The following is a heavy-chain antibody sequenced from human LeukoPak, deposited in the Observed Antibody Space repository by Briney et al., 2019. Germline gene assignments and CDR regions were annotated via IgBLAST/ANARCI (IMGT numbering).Heavy chain of an antibody. V-gene: IGHV3-23*01. Sequence: PGGSLRLSCAASGFTFGNYAMSWVRRAPGKGLKWVSGISGGGGSTYYADSVKGRFTISRDNSRNTLYLQMNSLRAEDTAVYYCAKDPWGIAVANTNGWFDPWGQRTLVTVSS. CDR3: AKDPWGIAVANTNGWFDP. D-gene: IGHD6-19*01. CDR2: ISGGGGST. J-gene: IGHJ5*02. CDR1: GFTFGNYA.